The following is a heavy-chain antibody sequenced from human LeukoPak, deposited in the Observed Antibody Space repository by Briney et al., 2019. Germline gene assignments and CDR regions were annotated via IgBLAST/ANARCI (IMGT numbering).Heavy chain of an antibody. CDR2: IIPIFGTA. D-gene: IGHD6-6*01. CDR1: GGTFSSYA. J-gene: IGHJ6*03. V-gene: IGHV1-69*06. Sequence: SVKVSCKASGGTFSSYAISWVRQAPGQGLEWMGGIIPIFGTANYAQKFQGGVTITADKSTSTAYMELSSLRSEDTAVYYCARGGAARPGYYYYMDVWGKGTTVTVSS. CDR3: ARGGAARPGYYYYMDV.